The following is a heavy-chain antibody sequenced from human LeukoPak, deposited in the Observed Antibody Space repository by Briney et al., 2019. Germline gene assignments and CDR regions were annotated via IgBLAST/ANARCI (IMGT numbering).Heavy chain of an antibody. CDR1: GYSISSGYY. D-gene: IGHD3-16*01. J-gene: IGHJ4*02. Sequence: SETLSLTCAVSGYSISSGYYWGWIRQPPGKGLEWTGSIYHSGSTYYNPSLKSRVTISVDTSKNQFSLKLSSVTAADTAVYYCARDRIGDFDYWGQGTLVTVSS. CDR2: IYHSGST. V-gene: IGHV4-38-2*02. CDR3: ARDRIGDFDY.